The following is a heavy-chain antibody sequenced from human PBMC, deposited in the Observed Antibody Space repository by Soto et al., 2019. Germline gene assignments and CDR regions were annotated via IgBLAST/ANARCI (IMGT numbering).Heavy chain of an antibody. V-gene: IGHV3-33*01. CDR1: GFTFSSYG. J-gene: IGHJ4*02. CDR2: IWYDGSNK. CDR3: ARDGYNWNSITH. D-gene: IGHD1-7*01. Sequence: PGGSLRLSCAASGFTFSSYGMHWVRQAPGKGLEWVAVIWYDGSNKYYADSVKGRFTISRDNSKNTLYLQMNSLRAEDTAVYYCARDGYNWNSITHWGQGTLVTVSS.